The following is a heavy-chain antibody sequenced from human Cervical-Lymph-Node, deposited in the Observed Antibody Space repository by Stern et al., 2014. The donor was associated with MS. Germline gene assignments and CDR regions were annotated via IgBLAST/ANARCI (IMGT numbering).Heavy chain of an antibody. CDR1: GFTFSSYG. Sequence: MQLVESGGGVVQPGRSLRLSCAASGFTFSSYGMHWVRQAPGKGLEWGAVIRYAGSNNNYADSVKGRFNILRTNSKNTLYLQMNSLRAEDTAVYYCARVFYGDYDYWGQGTLVTVSS. CDR2: IRYAGSNN. CDR3: ARVFYGDYDY. D-gene: IGHD4-17*01. V-gene: IGHV3-33*01. J-gene: IGHJ4*02.